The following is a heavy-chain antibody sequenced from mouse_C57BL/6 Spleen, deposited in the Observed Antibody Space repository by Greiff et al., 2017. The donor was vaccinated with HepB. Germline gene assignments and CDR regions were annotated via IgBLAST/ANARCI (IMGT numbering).Heavy chain of an antibody. CDR3: ARDRAYYSNLWAMDY. V-gene: IGHV5-16*01. CDR1: GFTFSDYY. CDR2: INYDGSST. J-gene: IGHJ4*01. D-gene: IGHD2-5*01. Sequence: EVKVEESEGGLVQPGSSMKPSCTASGFTFSDYYMAWVRQVPEKGLEWVANINYDGSSTYYLDSLKSRFIISRDNAKNILYLQMSSLKSEDTATYYCARDRAYYSNLWAMDYWGQGTSVTVSS.